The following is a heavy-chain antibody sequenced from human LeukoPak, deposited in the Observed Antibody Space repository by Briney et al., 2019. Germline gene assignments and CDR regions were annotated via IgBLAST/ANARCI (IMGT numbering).Heavy chain of an antibody. D-gene: IGHD4-17*01. J-gene: IGHJ4*02. V-gene: IGHV1-46*01. CDR1: GYTFTSYY. Sequence: GASVKVSCKASGYTFTSYYMHWVRQAPGQGLEWMGIINPSGGSTSYAQKFQGRVTMTRDTSTSTVYMELSSLRSEDTAVYYCARTIQMTTVTTVVEPYFDYWGQGTLVTVSS. CDR3: ARTIQMTTVTTVVEPYFDY. CDR2: INPSGGST.